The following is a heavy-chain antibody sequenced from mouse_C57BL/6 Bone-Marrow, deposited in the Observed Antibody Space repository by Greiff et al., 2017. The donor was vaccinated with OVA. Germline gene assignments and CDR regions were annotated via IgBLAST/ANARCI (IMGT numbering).Heavy chain of an antibody. D-gene: IGHD4-1*01. J-gene: IGHJ4*01. V-gene: IGHV1-63*01. CDR3: ARKTGTGCYAMDY. Sequence: VQLQQSGAELVRPGTSVKMSCKASGYTFTNYWIGWAKQRPGHGLEWIGDIYPGGGYTNYNEKFKGKATLTADKSSSTAYMQFSSLTSEDSAIYYCARKTGTGCYAMDYWGQGTSVTVSS. CDR2: IYPGGGYT. CDR1: GYTFTNYW.